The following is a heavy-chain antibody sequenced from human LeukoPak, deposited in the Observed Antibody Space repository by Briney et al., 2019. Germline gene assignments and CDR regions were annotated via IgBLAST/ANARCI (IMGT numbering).Heavy chain of an antibody. CDR3: ARRRFSGYCSGGSCYSCFDY. J-gene: IGHJ4*02. V-gene: IGHV4-34*01. CDR2: INHSGST. Sequence: PSETLSLTCAVYGGSFSGYYWSWIRQPPGKGLEWIGEINHSGSTNYNPSLKSRVTISVDTSKNQFSLKLSSVTAADTAVYYCARRRFSGYCSGGSCYSCFDYWGQGTLVTVSS. CDR1: GGSFSGYY. D-gene: IGHD2-15*01.